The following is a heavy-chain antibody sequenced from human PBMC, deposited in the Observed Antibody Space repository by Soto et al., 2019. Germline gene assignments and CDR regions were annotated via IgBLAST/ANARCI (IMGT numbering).Heavy chain of an antibody. CDR2: IYHSGST. D-gene: IGHD6-19*01. J-gene: IGHJ4*02. CDR3: ARVVSSGWYHDRFDY. Sequence: SETLSLTCAVSGGSISSSNWWSWVRQPPGKGLEWIGEIYHSGSTNYNPSLKSRVTISVDKSKNQFSLKLSSVTAADTAVYYCARVVSSGWYHDRFDYWGQGTLVTVSS. V-gene: IGHV4-4*02. CDR1: GGSISSSNW.